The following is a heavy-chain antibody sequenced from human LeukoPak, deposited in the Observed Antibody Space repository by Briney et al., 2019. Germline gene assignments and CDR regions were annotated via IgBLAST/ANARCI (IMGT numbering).Heavy chain of an antibody. V-gene: IGHV1-18*01. CDR1: GYTFTGYY. CDR2: ISAYNGNT. Sequence: EASVKVSCKASGYTFTGYYMHWVRQAPGQGLEWTGWISAYNGNTNYAQKLQDRVTMTTDTSTSTAYMELRSLRSDDTAVYYCARGSPNYDSSGYYLGDIDYWGQGTLVTVSS. D-gene: IGHD3-22*01. J-gene: IGHJ4*02. CDR3: ARGSPNYDSSGYYLGDIDY.